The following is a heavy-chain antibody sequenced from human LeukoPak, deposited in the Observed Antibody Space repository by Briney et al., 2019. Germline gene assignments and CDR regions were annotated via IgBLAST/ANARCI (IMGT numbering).Heavy chain of an antibody. CDR2: ISGSGGST. CDR3: AKVMGFDYADYGWFDP. V-gene: IGHV3-23*01. Sequence: PGGSLRLSCAASGFTFSSYAMSWVRQAPGKGLEWVSAISGSGGSTYYADSVKGRFTISRDNSKNTLYLQMNSLRAEDTAVYYCAKVMGFDYADYGWFDPWGQGTLVTVSS. CDR1: GFTFSSYA. D-gene: IGHD4-17*01. J-gene: IGHJ5*02.